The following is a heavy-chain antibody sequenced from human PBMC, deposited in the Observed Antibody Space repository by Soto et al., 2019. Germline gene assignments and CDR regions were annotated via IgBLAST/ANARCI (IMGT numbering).Heavy chain of an antibody. CDR3: TTERGDNWNY. CDR2: IKSKTDGWTT. Sequence: GGSLRLSCAASGFTFSNAWMSWVRQAPGKGLEWVGRIKSKTDGWTTDYAAPVKGRFTISRDDSKNTLYLQMNSLKTEDTAVYYCTTERGDNWNYWGQGTLVTVSS. D-gene: IGHD1-20*01. CDR1: GFTFSNAW. J-gene: IGHJ4*02. V-gene: IGHV3-15*01.